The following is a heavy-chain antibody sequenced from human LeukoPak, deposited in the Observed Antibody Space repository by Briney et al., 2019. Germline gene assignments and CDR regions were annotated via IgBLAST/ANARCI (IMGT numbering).Heavy chain of an antibody. CDR2: ISYDGSNK. Sequence: PGGSLRLSCAASGFTFSSYAMHWVRQAPGKGLEWVAVISYDGSNKYYADSVKGRFTISRDNSKNTLYLQMNSLRAEDTAVYYCARAGVDFGLVINDFDYWGQGTLVTVSS. D-gene: IGHD3/OR15-3a*01. CDR1: GFTFSSYA. CDR3: ARAGVDFGLVINDFDY. V-gene: IGHV3-30*04. J-gene: IGHJ4*02.